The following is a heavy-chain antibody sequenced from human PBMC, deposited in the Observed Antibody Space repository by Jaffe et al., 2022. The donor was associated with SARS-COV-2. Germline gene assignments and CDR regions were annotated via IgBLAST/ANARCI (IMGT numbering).Heavy chain of an antibody. D-gene: IGHD2-21*02. J-gene: IGHJ4*02. CDR1: GFTFSNNA. CDR3: AISMCGGNCYSGVDH. CDR2: ISGSGGST. Sequence: EVQLLESGGGLVQPGGSLRLSCVVSGFTFSNNAMSWVRQAPGKGLEWVSAISGSGGSTFYADSVKGRFTISRDNSKNTLYLQMNSLRAEDTAVYYCAISMCGGNCYSGVDHWGQGTLVTVSS. V-gene: IGHV3-23*01.